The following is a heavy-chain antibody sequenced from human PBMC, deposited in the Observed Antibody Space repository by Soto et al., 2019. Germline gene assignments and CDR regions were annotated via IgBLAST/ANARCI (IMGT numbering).Heavy chain of an antibody. V-gene: IGHV5-51*01. Sequence: GESLKISCKTSGFAFSNYWVGWVRQMPGEGFEWMGITYPGDSATKYSPSFQGHVTISSDKSTNTAYLQWSSLRASDTAIYFCARLYVVGSPWGFAPWGQGTRVTVSS. CDR2: TYPGDSAT. D-gene: IGHD2-15*01. CDR3: ARLYVVGSPWGFAP. J-gene: IGHJ5*02. CDR1: GFAFSNYW.